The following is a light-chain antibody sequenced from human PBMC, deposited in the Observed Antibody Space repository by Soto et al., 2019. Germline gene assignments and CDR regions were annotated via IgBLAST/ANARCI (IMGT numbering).Light chain of an antibody. J-gene: IGKJ1*01. CDR3: QQYGNSPQT. Sequence: EMVFTQSPGPLSLSPGERVTLSGRARKSVNSSYSDRYQHKPGQAPRLLIYYATNRATVIPDRFSGSGSWTDFSLTIARLEAGDFAVYFCQQYGNSPQTFGQGTTVDIK. V-gene: IGKV3-20*01. CDR1: KSVNSSY. CDR2: YAT.